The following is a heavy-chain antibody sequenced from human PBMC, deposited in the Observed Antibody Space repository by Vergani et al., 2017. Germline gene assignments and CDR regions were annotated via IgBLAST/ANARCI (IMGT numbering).Heavy chain of an antibody. V-gene: IGHV4-31*03. CDR3: ARGTYSSSWGRDDY. J-gene: IGHJ4*02. CDR1: GAYVGSGGYY. Sequence: QVQLQESGPGLVKASQTLSLTCSVSGAYVGSGGYYWTWVRQRPGMGLDWIGYIYYSGTTYYNPSLESRLTISLDTSENHLSLKLTSVTDADTAVYYCARGTYSSSWGRDDYWGQGTLVTVSS. D-gene: IGHD6-6*01. CDR2: IYYSGTT.